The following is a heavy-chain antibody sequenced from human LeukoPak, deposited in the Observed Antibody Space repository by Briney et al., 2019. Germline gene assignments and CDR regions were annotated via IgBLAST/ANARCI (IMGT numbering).Heavy chain of an antibody. CDR2: TSGSGDST. J-gene: IGHJ4*02. V-gene: IGHV3-23*01. CDR3: AKGMSGSCYSGLHC. Sequence: GGSLRLSCAASGFTFSSSAMTWVRQAPGKGLEWVSVTSGSGDSTFYADSVKGRFTISRDSSKNTVYLQMNSLRAGDTAIYYCAKGMSGSCYSGLHCWGQGTLVTVSS. D-gene: IGHD2-15*01. CDR1: GFTFSSSA.